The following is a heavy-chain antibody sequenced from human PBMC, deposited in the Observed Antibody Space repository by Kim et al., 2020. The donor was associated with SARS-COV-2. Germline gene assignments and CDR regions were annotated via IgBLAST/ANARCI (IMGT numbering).Heavy chain of an antibody. CDR2: IYYNGDT. V-gene: IGHV4-39*01. J-gene: IGHJ5*02. D-gene: IGHD3-10*01. CDR3: ARPHLYGSGSYLKWFDP. CDR1: GGSVSSGSYY. Sequence: SETLSLTCTVSGGSVSSGSYYWAWIRQPPGTGLEWIGSIYYNGDTYYNPSLKSRVTMSVDTSKNQFSLNLNSVTAADAAVYYCARPHLYGSGSYLKWFDPWGQGTLVTVSS.